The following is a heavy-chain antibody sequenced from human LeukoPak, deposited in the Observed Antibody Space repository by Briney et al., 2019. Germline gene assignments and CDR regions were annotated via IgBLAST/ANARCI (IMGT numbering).Heavy chain of an antibody. Sequence: SQTLSLTCIVSGGSISSGGYYWSWIRQHPGKGLEWIGYIYYYGSTYYNPSLKSRVTISMDTSKNQYSLKLTSVTAADTAVYHCAIGPVSGVNWCDPWGQGTLVTVSS. CDR1: GGSISSGGYY. J-gene: IGHJ5*02. V-gene: IGHV4-31*03. D-gene: IGHD2-15*01. CDR3: AIGPVSGVNWCDP. CDR2: IYYYGST.